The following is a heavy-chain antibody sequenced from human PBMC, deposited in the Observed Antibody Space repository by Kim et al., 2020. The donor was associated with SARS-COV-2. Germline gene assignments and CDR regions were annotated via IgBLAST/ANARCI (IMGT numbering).Heavy chain of an antibody. V-gene: IGHV3-53*01. D-gene: IGHD1-26*01. CDR2: IYSGGST. J-gene: IGHJ4*02. CDR3: AREVSGSYSPFYY. CDR1: GFTVSSNY. Sequence: GGSLRLSCAASGFTVSSNYMSWVRQAPGKGLEWVSIIYSGGSTYYADSVKGRFTISRDNSKNTLYLQMNSLRAEDTAVYYCAREVSGSYSPFYYWGQGTLVTVSS.